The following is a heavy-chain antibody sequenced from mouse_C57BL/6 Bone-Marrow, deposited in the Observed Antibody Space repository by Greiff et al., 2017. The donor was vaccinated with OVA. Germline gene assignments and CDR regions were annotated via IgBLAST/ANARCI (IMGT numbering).Heavy chain of an antibody. J-gene: IGHJ3*01. D-gene: IGHD2-5*01. CDR2: IDPSDSYT. CDR3: ASSSYYSNGGFAY. CDR1: GYTFTSYW. Sequence: QVQLQQPGAELVKPGASVKLSCKASGYTFTSYWMQWVKQRPGQGLEWIGEIDPSDSYTNYNQKFKGKATLTVDTSSSTAYMQLSSLTSEDSAVYYCASSSYYSNGGFAYWGQGTLVPVSA. V-gene: IGHV1-50*01.